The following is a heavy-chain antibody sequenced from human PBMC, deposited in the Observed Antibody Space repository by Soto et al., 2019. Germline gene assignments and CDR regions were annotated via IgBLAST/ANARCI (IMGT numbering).Heavy chain of an antibody. Sequence: QVELKQSGPGLVKHSETMSLTCTVFGGSIKSYYWDWIRQSPGKGLELIGEIYENGSTTYNPSLQSRFSMYVEESNNQFSLTVKSVTAADTAVYYCTRRRFHMGRGLTKSRWFDHLGQGANVTVYS. D-gene: IGHD3-10*01. CDR1: GGSIKSYY. V-gene: IGHV4-59*08. CDR3: TRRRFHMGRGLTKSRWFDH. J-gene: IGHJ5*02. CDR2: IYENGST.